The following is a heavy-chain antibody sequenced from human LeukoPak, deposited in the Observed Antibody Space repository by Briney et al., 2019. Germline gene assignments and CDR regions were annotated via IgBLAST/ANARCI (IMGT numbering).Heavy chain of an antibody. J-gene: IGHJ4*02. CDR2: INPHSGDK. V-gene: IGHV1-2*02. D-gene: IGHD5-12*01. CDR1: RYTFTGYY. CDR3: AKGMRSRGYSGYDCFDY. Sequence: ASVKVSCKASRYTFTGYYMHWVRQAPGQGLEWMGWINPHSGDKNYAQKFQGRVTMTRDTSTSTAYMEVSRLRSDDTAVYYCAKGMRSRGYSGYDCFDYGGQGTLVTVSS.